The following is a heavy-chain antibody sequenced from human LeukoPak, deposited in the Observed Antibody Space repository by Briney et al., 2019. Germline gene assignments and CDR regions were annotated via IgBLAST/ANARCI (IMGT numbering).Heavy chain of an antibody. CDR1: GFTVSSNY. CDR2: IYSGGST. J-gene: IGHJ5*02. Sequence: GGSLRLSCAASGFTVSSNYMSWVRQAPGKGLEWVSVIYSGGSTYYADSVKGRFTISRDNSKNTLYLQMNSLRAEDTAVYYCARDRGYYDSSGYYPNWFDPWGREPWSPSPQ. V-gene: IGHV3-53*01. D-gene: IGHD3-22*01. CDR3: ARDRGYYDSSGYYPNWFDP.